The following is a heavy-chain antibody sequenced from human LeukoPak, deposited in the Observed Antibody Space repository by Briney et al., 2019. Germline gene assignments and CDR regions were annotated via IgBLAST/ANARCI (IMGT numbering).Heavy chain of an antibody. Sequence: NPSETLSLTCTVSGGSISSYYWSWIRQPPGRGPEWIGYIYYSGSTNYNPSLKSRVTISVDTSKNQFSLRLSSVTAADTAVYYCARHRYYYDSSGYYYQPWGQGTLVTVSS. V-gene: IGHV4-59*01. CDR1: GGSISSYY. CDR3: ARHRYYYDSSGYYYQP. D-gene: IGHD3-22*01. CDR2: IYYSGST. J-gene: IGHJ5*02.